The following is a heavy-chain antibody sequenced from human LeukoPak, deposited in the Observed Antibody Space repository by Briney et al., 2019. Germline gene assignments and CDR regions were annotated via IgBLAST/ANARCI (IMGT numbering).Heavy chain of an antibody. CDR1: GYTFTGYY. CDR2: INPNIGGT. V-gene: IGHV1-2*02. D-gene: IGHD1-26*01. CDR3: ASSPGGSYYYYYYGMDV. J-gene: IGHJ6*02. Sequence: ASVKVSCKASGYTFTGYYMHWVRQAPGQGLEWMGWINPNIGGTNYAQNFQGRVTMTRDTSITTAYMELSRLTSDDTAVYYCASSPGGSYYYYYYGMDVWGQGTTVTVSS.